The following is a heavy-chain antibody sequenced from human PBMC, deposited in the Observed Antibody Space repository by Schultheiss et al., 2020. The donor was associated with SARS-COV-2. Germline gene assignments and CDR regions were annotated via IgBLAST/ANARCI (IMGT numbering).Heavy chain of an antibody. D-gene: IGHD4-17*01. CDR1: GFSFSDHY. V-gene: IGHV3-11*06. CDR2: ISSSSNYI. J-gene: IGHJ4*02. Sequence: GGSLRLSCAASGFSFSDHYMTWIRQAPGKGLEWVSSISSSSNYIYYADSVKGRFTISRDNSKNTLYLQMNSLTPEDTAVYHCARDLKDGDYAGVFDFWGQGTLVTVSS. CDR3: ARDLKDGDYAGVFDF.